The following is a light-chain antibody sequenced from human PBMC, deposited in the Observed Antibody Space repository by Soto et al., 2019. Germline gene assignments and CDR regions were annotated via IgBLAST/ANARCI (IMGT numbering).Light chain of an antibody. V-gene: IGLV2-14*01. Sequence: QSALTRPASVSGSPGQSITISCTGTSSDVGAYDYVSWYQQHPDKAPKLMIFEVSDRPSGVSNRFSGSNSGNTASLTISGLQAEDEADYFCSSYTSNSTLVFGGGTKVTVL. J-gene: IGLJ3*02. CDR3: SSYTSNSTLV. CDR2: EVS. CDR1: SSDVGAYDY.